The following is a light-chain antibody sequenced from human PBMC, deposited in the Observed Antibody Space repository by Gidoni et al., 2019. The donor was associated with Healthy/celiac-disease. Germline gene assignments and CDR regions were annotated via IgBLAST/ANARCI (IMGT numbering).Light chain of an antibody. J-gene: IGKJ4*01. Sequence: YGEKPGQAPRLLIYGASTRATGIPARFSGSGSGTEFTLTISSLQSEDFAVYYCQHYNNWLPLTFGGGTKVEIK. CDR2: GAS. CDR3: QHYNNWLPLT. V-gene: IGKV3-15*01.